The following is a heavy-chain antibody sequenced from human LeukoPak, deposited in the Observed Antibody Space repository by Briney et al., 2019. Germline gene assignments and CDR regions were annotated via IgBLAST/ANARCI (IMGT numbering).Heavy chain of an antibody. CDR3: AKGGSNNWYFACDY. CDR1: GFTFSNYA. D-gene: IGHD6-13*01. CDR2: ISGSGGST. V-gene: IGHV3-23*01. Sequence: AGGSLRLSCAASGFTFSNYAMTWVRQAPGRGLEWVSAISGSGGSTYYADSVKGRFIISRDNSKNTLYLQMNSLRAEDTAIYYCAKGGSNNWYFACDYWGQGTLVTVSS. J-gene: IGHJ4*02.